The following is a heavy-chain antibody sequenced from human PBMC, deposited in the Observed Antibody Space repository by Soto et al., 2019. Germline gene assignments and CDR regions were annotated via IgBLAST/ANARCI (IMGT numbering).Heavy chain of an antibody. V-gene: IGHV4-31*03. D-gene: IGHD4-17*01. J-gene: IGHJ3*02. CDR1: GGSISSGGYY. Sequence: QVQLQESGPGLVKPSQTLSLTCTVSGGSISSGGYYWSWIRQHPGKGLEWIGYIYYSGSTYYNPSLKSRVTISVDTSKNQFSLKLSSVTAADTAVYYCARARHDYCDYSLRAFDIWGQGTMVTVSS. CDR3: ARARHDYCDYSLRAFDI. CDR2: IYYSGST.